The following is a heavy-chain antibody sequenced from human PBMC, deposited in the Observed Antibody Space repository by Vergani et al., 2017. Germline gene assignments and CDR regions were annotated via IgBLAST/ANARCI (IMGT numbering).Heavy chain of an antibody. Sequence: EVQLLQSGGGVIQPGGSVRLSCAVSGFTFSACPMTWVRQAPGKGLEWVSAISARYPSTYYADSVKGRFTISRDNTKNLLILQMKTLKVDDTATYYCGRKQSPASLMDKPIDIWGQGTLVTVSS. V-gene: IGHV3-23*01. CDR1: GFTFSACP. CDR2: ISARYPST. CDR3: GRKQSPASLMDKPIDI. D-gene: IGHD1/OR15-1a*01. J-gene: IGHJ5*02.